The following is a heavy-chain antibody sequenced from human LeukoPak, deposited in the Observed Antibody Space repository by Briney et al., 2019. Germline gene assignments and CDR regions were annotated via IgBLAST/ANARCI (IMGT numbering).Heavy chain of an antibody. V-gene: IGHV4-59*08. CDR3: ARVLGYSYGPFDY. D-gene: IGHD5-18*01. CDR2: IYYSGST. CDR1: GGSISSYY. J-gene: IGHJ4*02. Sequence: SETLSLTCTVSGGSISSYYWSWIRQPPGKGLEWIGYIYYSGSTYYNPSLKSRVTISVDTSKNQFSLKLSSVTAADTAVYYCARVLGYSYGPFDYWGQGTLVTVSS.